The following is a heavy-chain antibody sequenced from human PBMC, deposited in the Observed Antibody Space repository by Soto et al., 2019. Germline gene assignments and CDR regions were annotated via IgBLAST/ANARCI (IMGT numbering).Heavy chain of an antibody. D-gene: IGHD3-22*01. CDR2: ISSSSSYI. CDR1: GFTFSSYS. J-gene: IGHJ4*02. Sequence: VQLVESGGGLVKPGGSLRLSCAASGFTFSSYSMNWVRQAPGKGLEWVSSISSSSSYIYYADSVKGRFTISRDNAKNSLYLQMNSLRAEDTAVYYCARGPMIVVVITDFDYWGQGTLVTVSS. V-gene: IGHV3-21*01. CDR3: ARGPMIVVVITDFDY.